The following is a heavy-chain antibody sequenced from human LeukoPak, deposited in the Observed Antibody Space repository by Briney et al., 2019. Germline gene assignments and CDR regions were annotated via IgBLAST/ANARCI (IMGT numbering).Heavy chain of an antibody. CDR2: IYTSGST. Sequence: SETLSLTCTVSGGSISSYYWSWIRQPAGKGLEWIGRIYTSGSTNYNPSLKSRVTISVDTSKNQFSLKLSSVTAADTAVYYCARKLGYCSSTSCYRSDAFDIWGQGTMVTVSS. J-gene: IGHJ3*02. CDR3: ARKLGYCSSTSCYRSDAFDI. CDR1: GGSISSYY. D-gene: IGHD2-2*02. V-gene: IGHV4-4*07.